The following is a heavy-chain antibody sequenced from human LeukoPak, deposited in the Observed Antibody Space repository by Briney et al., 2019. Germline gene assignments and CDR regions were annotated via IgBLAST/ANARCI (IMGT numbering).Heavy chain of an antibody. Sequence: ASVKVSCKASGYTFTSYGISWVRQAPGQGLEWMVWISAYNGNTNYAQKLQGRVTMTTDTSTSTAYMELRSLRSDDTAVYYCARDMGYCSSTSCLLDYWGQGTLVTVSS. J-gene: IGHJ4*02. CDR3: ARDMGYCSSTSCLLDY. CDR2: ISAYNGNT. V-gene: IGHV1-18*01. CDR1: GYTFTSYG. D-gene: IGHD2-2*01.